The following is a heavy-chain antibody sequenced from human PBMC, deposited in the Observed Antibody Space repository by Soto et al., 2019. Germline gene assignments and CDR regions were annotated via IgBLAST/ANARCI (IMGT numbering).Heavy chain of an antibody. CDR1: GYIFSSYW. Sequence: GESLKISCKGSGYIFSSYWIGWVRLMPGKGLEWMGIVYPGDSDTRYSPSFQGQVTISADKSISTAFLQWSSLKASDAAMYYCARSLPRMMVFLFGFWGLGTLVPVS. CDR3: ARSLPRMMVFLFGF. D-gene: IGHD2-8*01. J-gene: IGHJ4*02. V-gene: IGHV5-51*01. CDR2: VYPGDSDT.